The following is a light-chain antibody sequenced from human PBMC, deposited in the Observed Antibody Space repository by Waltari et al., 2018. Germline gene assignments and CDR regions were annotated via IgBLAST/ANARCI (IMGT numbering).Light chain of an antibody. Sequence: QSALTQPPSVSGSPGQSVTISCPGTSTDVGGYNSVSWYLHHPGKAPKLIIYDVSERPSGVPDRFSGSKSGNTASLTISGLQADDEADYFCCSYAGSYTYWVFGGGTTLTVL. V-gene: IGLV2-11*01. CDR3: CSYAGSYTYWV. CDR2: DVS. CDR1: STDVGGYNS. J-gene: IGLJ3*02.